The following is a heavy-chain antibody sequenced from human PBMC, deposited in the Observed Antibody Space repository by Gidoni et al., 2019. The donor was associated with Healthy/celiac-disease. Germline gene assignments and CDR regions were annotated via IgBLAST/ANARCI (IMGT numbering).Heavy chain of an antibody. D-gene: IGHD6-13*01. CDR3: AKAARSSSWYLDYFDY. Sequence: EVQLLESGGGLVQPGGSLRLSCAASGFTFSSYAMSWVRQAPGKGLEWVSAISGSGGSTYYADSVKGRFTISRDNSKNTLYLQMNSLRAEDTAVYYCAKAARSSSWYLDYFDYWGQGTLVTVSS. CDR1: GFTFSSYA. V-gene: IGHV3-23*01. J-gene: IGHJ4*02. CDR2: ISGSGGST.